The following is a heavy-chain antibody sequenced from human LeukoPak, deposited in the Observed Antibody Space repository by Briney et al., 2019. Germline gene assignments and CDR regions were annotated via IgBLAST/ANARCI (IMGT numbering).Heavy chain of an antibody. CDR3: VRSHYAFWSGFGA. CDR1: GGTFSNYA. D-gene: IGHD3-3*01. V-gene: IGHV1-69*05. J-gene: IGHJ5*02. Sequence: GSSGKVSCKPSGGTFSNYAISWVRQAPGQGLEWMGGIIPILGSANYAQKFQGRVTIATDASTNTAYMEMSSLRSEDMAVYYCVRSHYAFWSGFGAWGQGTLVTVSS. CDR2: IIPILGSA.